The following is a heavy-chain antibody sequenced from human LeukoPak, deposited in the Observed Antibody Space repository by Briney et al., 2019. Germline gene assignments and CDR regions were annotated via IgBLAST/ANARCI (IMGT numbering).Heavy chain of an antibody. V-gene: IGHV3-23*01. D-gene: IGHD4-11*01. J-gene: IGHJ3*02. CDR2: ISISAGTT. CDR3: AKDSYYSNYERSVGDAFDI. Sequence: GGSLRLSCATSGFTFSSYLMTWVRQAPGKGLEYVSSISISAGTTAYADSVKGRFTISRDNSKNTVYLQMNSLRAEDTAVYYCAKDSYYSNYERSVGDAFDIWGQGTMVTVSS. CDR1: GFTFSSYL.